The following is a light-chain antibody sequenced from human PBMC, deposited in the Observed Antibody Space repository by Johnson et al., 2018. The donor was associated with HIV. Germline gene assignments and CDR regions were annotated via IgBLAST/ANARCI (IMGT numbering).Light chain of an antibody. Sequence: QSVLSQPPSVSAAPGQKVTISCSGSSSNIGNNYVSWYQQLPGTAPKLLIYENNKRPSGIPDRFSASKSGSSATLGITGLQPGDEADYYCATWDSSLSAYVFGPGTKVTIL. J-gene: IGLJ1*01. V-gene: IGLV1-51*02. CDR2: ENN. CDR3: ATWDSSLSAYV. CDR1: SSNIGNNY.